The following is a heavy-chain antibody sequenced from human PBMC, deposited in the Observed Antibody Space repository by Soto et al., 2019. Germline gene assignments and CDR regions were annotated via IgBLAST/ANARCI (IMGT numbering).Heavy chain of an antibody. Sequence: ASVKVSCKASGYTFTSYYMHWVRQAPGQGLEWMGIINPSGGSTSYAQKFQGRVTMTRDTSTSTVYMELSSLRSEGTAVYYCARDCSGGSCYLRYFDYWGQGTLVTVSS. D-gene: IGHD2-15*01. CDR3: ARDCSGGSCYLRYFDY. V-gene: IGHV1-46*01. CDR1: GYTFTSYY. J-gene: IGHJ4*02. CDR2: INPSGGST.